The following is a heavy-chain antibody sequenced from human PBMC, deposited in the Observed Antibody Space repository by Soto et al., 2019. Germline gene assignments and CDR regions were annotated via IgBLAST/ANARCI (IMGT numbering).Heavy chain of an antibody. J-gene: IGHJ4*02. CDR3: AGSTADTTLKASSF. V-gene: IGHV4-4*02. Sequence: QVQLQESGPGLVKPSETLSLSCAVSGVSITSTDWWSWVRQPPGKGLQWIGEVSLGGGANYNPSLKSRVTISVDNSKNQFSLTLNSVTAADTAVYFCAGSTADTTLKASSFWGQGTLVNVSS. CDR2: VSLGGGA. D-gene: IGHD4-4*01. CDR1: GVSITSTDW.